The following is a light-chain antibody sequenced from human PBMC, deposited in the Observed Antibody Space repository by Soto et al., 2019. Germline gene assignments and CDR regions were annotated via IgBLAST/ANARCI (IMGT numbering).Light chain of an antibody. Sequence: QSVLTQPPSASGTPGQRVTISCSGSSSNIGSNTVNWYQQLAGTAPKLLIYSNNQRPSGVPERFSGSKSGTSASLAISGLQSEDEADYYCAAWDDSLNGPGYVFGTGTKLTVL. CDR3: AAWDDSLNGPGYV. J-gene: IGLJ1*01. CDR1: SSNIGSNT. CDR2: SNN. V-gene: IGLV1-44*01.